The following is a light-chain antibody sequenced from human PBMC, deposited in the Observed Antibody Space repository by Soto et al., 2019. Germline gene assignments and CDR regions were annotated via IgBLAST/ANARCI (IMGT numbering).Light chain of an antibody. CDR1: QGIINN. J-gene: IGKJ1*01. Sequence: DIQMTQSPSSLSASVGDRVTITCRTSQGIINNLAWYLQKPGKVPKLLIYAASTLQSGVPSRFSGSGSGTDFTLTISSLQPEDVATYYCQKYNRAPQTFGPGTKVEIK. CDR2: AAS. V-gene: IGKV1-27*01. CDR3: QKYNRAPQT.